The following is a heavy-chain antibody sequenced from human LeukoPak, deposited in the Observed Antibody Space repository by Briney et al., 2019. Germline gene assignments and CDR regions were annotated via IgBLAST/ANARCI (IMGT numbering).Heavy chain of an antibody. CDR2: ISGSSAST. CDR3: AKVPYSSGGGIFDY. Sequence: GGSLRLSCAASGFTFSSYAMSSVRQAPGRGLDWVSSISGSSASTYYADSVKGRFTISRDNTKHALYLQMNSLRAEDTAVYYCAKVPYSSGGGIFDYWGQGTLVTVSS. CDR1: GFTFSSYA. V-gene: IGHV3-23*01. J-gene: IGHJ4*02. D-gene: IGHD6-19*01.